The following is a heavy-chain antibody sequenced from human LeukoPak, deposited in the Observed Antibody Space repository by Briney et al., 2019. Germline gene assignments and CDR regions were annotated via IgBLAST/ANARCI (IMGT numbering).Heavy chain of an antibody. Sequence: SETLSLTCTVSGASINNYFWSWVRQPPGKGLEWIGYMYSSGSSTYNPSPKSRVAMSIDPSRNQLSLRVTSVTAADTAVYYCARGGWLKTSYYFDFWGQGSLVTVSS. CDR2: MYSSGSS. CDR3: ARGGWLKTSYYFDF. CDR1: GASINNYF. D-gene: IGHD5-24*01. V-gene: IGHV4-59*01. J-gene: IGHJ4*02.